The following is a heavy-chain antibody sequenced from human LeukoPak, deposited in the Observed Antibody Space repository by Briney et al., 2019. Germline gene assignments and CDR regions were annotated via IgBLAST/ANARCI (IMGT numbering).Heavy chain of an antibody. D-gene: IGHD6-13*01. Sequence: SETLSLTCTVSGGSVSSSSYYWGWIRQPPGKGLEWIGNIYYSGITYYNPSLKSRVTISVDTSKNQFSLKLSSVTAADTAVYYCARLIAAAGSLGFDYWGQGTLVTVSS. J-gene: IGHJ4*02. CDR2: IYYSGIT. V-gene: IGHV4-39*01. CDR1: GGSVSSSSYY. CDR3: ARLIAAAGSLGFDY.